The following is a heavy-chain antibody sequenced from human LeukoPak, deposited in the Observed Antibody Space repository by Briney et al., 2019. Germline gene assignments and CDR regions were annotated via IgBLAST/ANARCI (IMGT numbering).Heavy chain of an antibody. CDR2: ISGSGGST. D-gene: IGHD6-13*01. CDR1: AFTFSSYA. J-gene: IGHJ4*02. CDR3: AKDGEQQLIRGYFDY. V-gene: IGHV3-23*01. Sequence: GGSLRLSCAASAFTFSSYAMSWVRQAPGKGLEWVSVISGSGGSTFYADSVKGRFTISRDNSKNTLYLQMNSLRGEDTAIYYCAKDGEQQLIRGYFDYWGQGALVTVSS.